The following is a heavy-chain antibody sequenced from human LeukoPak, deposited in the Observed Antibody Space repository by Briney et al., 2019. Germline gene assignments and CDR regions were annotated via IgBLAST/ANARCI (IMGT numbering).Heavy chain of an antibody. V-gene: IGHV4-34*01. Sequence: SETLSLTCAVCGGSFSGYYWSWIRQPPGKGLEWIGEINHSGSTNYNPSLKSRVTISVDTSKNQFSLKLSSVTAADTAVYYCARGSYSWYKYYYYYMDVWGKGTTVTVSS. J-gene: IGHJ6*03. CDR3: ARGSYSWYKYYYYYMDV. D-gene: IGHD6-13*01. CDR1: GGSFSGYY. CDR2: INHSGST.